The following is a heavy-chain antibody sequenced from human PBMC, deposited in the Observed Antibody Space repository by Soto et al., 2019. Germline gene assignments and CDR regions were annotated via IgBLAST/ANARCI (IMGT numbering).Heavy chain of an antibody. CDR1: GFTFSSYA. CDR2: ISYDGSNK. J-gene: IGHJ6*02. V-gene: IGHV3-30-3*01. Sequence: QVQLVESGGGVVQPGRSLRLSCAASGFTFSSYAMHWVRQAPGKGLEWVAVISYDGSNKYYADSVEGRFTISRDNSKNVLYRQMNSLRAESTAVYYCARDSEGCYDYVWGSDRHAGDYYYGMDVRGQGTTVTV. CDR3: ARDSEGCYDYVWGSDRHAGDYYYGMDV. D-gene: IGHD3-16*02.